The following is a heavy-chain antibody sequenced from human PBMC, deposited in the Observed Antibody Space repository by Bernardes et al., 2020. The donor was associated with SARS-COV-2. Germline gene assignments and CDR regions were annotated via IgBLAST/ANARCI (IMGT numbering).Heavy chain of an antibody. CDR2: IYYSGST. CDR3: ARDHFTWVPAAPHYYYYYGMDV. Sequence: SETLSLTCTVSGGSISSGGYYWSWIRQHPGKGLEWIGYIYYSGSTYYNPSLKSRVTISVDTSKNQFSLKLSSVTAADTAVYYCARDHFTWVPAAPHYYYYYGMDVWGQGTTVTVSS. V-gene: IGHV4-31*03. J-gene: IGHJ6*02. D-gene: IGHD2-2*01. CDR1: GGSISSGGYY.